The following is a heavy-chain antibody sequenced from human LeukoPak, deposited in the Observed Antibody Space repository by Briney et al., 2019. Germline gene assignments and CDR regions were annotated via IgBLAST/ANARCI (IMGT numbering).Heavy chain of an antibody. Sequence: PSETLSLTCTVSGGSISSYYWSWIWQPPGKGLEWIGYIYYSGSTNYNPSLKSRVTISINTSKNQFSLNLTSVTAADSAVYYCARGMYYYDGSGDYWGQGTLVTVSS. CDR2: IYYSGST. CDR3: ARGMYYYDGSGDY. J-gene: IGHJ4*02. V-gene: IGHV4-59*08. D-gene: IGHD3-22*01. CDR1: GGSISSYY.